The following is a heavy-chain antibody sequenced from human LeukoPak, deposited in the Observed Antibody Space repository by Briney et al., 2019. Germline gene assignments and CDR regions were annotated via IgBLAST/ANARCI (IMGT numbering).Heavy chain of an antibody. V-gene: IGHV3-21*01. CDR2: ITKNSDYM. Sequence: GGSLRLSCAASGFSFSSYWMSWVRQAPGKGLEWVSSITKNSDYMYNADSVKGRFTISRDNAKNSLFLQMNSLRAEDTAVYYCVREIAARPGYYFDLWGQGTLVTVSS. CDR3: VREIAARPGYYFDL. CDR1: GFSFSSYW. J-gene: IGHJ4*02. D-gene: IGHD6-6*01.